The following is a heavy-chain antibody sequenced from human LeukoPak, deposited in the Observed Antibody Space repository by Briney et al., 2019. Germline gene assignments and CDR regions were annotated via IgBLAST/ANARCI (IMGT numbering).Heavy chain of an antibody. V-gene: IGHV5-10-1*01. Sequence: GESLKISCKGSGYSFTSYWISWVRQMPGNGLEWMGRIDLSDSYTNYSPSFQGHVTISADKSISTAYLQWSSLKASDTAMYYCARLQVEMATAVDYWGQGTLVTVSS. J-gene: IGHJ4*02. CDR3: ARLQVEMATAVDY. D-gene: IGHD5-24*01. CDR1: GYSFTSYW. CDR2: IDLSDSYT.